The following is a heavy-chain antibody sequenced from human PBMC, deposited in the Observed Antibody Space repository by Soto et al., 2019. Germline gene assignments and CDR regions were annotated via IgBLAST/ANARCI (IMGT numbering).Heavy chain of an antibody. J-gene: IGHJ6*02. CDR3: ARDPPATRHGMAV. CDR2: IYSGGST. V-gene: IGHV3-53*02. CDR1: GFTVSSNY. Sequence: EVQLVETGGGLLQHGGSLRLSCAASGFTVSSNYMSWVRQAPGKGLEWVSVIYSGGSTYYADSVRGRFTISRDNSKNTLYLQMQSLRAEDTAVYYWARDPPATRHGMAVWGQGTTVTVSS.